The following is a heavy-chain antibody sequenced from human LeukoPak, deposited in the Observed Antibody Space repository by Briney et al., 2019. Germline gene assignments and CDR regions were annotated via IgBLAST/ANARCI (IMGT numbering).Heavy chain of an antibody. Sequence: GASVKVSCKASGGTFSSYAISWVRQAPGQGLEWMGGIIPIFGTANYAQKFQGRVTITADKSTSTAYMELSSLRSEDTAVYYCAREGRDGYSYDYWGQGTLVTVSS. D-gene: IGHD5-24*01. J-gene: IGHJ4*02. CDR3: AREGRDGYSYDY. CDR2: IIPIFGTA. CDR1: GGTFSSYA. V-gene: IGHV1-69*06.